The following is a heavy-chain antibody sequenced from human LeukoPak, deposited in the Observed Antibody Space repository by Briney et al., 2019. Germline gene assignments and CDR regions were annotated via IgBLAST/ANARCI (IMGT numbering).Heavy chain of an antibody. J-gene: IGHJ4*02. CDR1: GGSISSSSYY. CDR2: IYYSGST. V-gene: IGHV4-39*01. D-gene: IGHD1-26*01. CDR3: AKSGGYGLIDY. Sequence: TSETLSLTCTVSGGSISSSSYYWGWIRQPPGKGLEWIGSIYYSGSTYYNPSLQSRVTISIDTSKNQFSLRLSSVTAADTAMYYCAKSGGYGLIDYWGQGTLVTVSS.